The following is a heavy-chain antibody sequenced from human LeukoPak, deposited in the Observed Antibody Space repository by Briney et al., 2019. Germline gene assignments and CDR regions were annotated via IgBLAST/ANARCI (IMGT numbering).Heavy chain of an antibody. V-gene: IGHV3-74*01. Sequence: GGSLRLSCAASGFTFSDYWIHWVRQAPGKGLVWVSRINTDGSITNYADSVKGRFTISRDNAKNTLYLQMSSLRAEDTAVYYCARDRGPRTGFMVREAYDYWGQGTLVTVSS. CDR2: INTDGSIT. CDR1: GFTFSDYW. D-gene: IGHD3-10*01. J-gene: IGHJ4*02. CDR3: ARDRGPRTGFMVREAYDY.